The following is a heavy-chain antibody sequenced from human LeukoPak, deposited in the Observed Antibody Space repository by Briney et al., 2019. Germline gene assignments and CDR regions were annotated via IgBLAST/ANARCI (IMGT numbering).Heavy chain of an antibody. Sequence: PSQTLSLTCTVSGGSISTGGYYWTWIRQHPGKGLEWIGYIYNSGTTYYNPSLESRVTISGDTSKNQFSLKLNSVTAADTAVYYCARTAGWSYGFDYWGRGTLVTVSS. J-gene: IGHJ4*02. CDR1: GGSISTGGYY. V-gene: IGHV4-31*03. D-gene: IGHD5-18*01. CDR3: ARTAGWSYGFDY. CDR2: IYNSGTT.